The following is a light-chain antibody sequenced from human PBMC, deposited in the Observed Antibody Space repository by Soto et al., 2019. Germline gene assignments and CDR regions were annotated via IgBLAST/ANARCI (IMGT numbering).Light chain of an antibody. CDR3: LQHNTYPYT. CDR1: QGISNL. CDR2: AAS. J-gene: IGKJ2*01. V-gene: IGKV1-17*01. Sequence: DIQMTQSPSSLSASVGDRVTITCRASQGISNLLGWFQHKPGKAPKRLIYAASSLQGGVPSRFSAIVSVTEFTLTVPGLEPEDFADSYCLQHNTYPYTFGQGTKLEIK.